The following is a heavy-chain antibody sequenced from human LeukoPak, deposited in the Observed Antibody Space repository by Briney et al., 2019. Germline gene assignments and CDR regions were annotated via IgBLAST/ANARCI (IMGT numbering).Heavy chain of an antibody. Sequence: PGGSLRLSCSASGFTLSNYGMHWVRQAPGKGLEWVAVISYDGSNQYYADSVKGRFTISRDNSKNTLFLQMNSLRAEDTAVVYCAKGSFGDYEEVGDYWGQGTLVTVSS. CDR2: ISYDGSNQ. D-gene: IGHD4-17*01. J-gene: IGHJ4*02. CDR3: AKGSFGDYEEVGDY. CDR1: GFTLSNYG. V-gene: IGHV3-30*18.